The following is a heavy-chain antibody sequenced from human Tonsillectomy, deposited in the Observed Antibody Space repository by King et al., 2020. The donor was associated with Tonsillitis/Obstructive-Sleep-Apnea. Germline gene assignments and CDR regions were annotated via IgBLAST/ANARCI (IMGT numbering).Heavy chain of an antibody. V-gene: IGHV3-9*01. Sequence: VQLVESGGGLVQPGRSLRLSCAASGFTFDDYAMHWVRQAPGKGLEWVSGISWNSGSIGYADSVKGRFTISRDNAKNSLYLQMNSLRAEDTALYYCAKEPSDFWSGYYDYWGQGTLVTVSS. CDR2: ISWNSGSI. CDR3: AKEPSDFWSGYYDY. D-gene: IGHD3-3*01. CDR1: GFTFDDYA. J-gene: IGHJ4*02.